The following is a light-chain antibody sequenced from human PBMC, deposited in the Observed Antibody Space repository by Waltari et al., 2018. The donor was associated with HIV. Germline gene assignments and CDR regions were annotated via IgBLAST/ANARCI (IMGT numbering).Light chain of an antibody. CDR1: SSDVGAYNY. Sequence: QSALTQPRSVSGSPGQSVTISCTGTSSDVGAYNYVSWYQHHPNKGPKLLIYDVNKRPSGVPDRFSCSKSGNTASLTISGLRAEDEADYYCCSYADTYFVLFGGRTKLTVL. J-gene: IGLJ2*01. CDR2: DVN. CDR3: CSYADTYFVL. V-gene: IGLV2-11*01.